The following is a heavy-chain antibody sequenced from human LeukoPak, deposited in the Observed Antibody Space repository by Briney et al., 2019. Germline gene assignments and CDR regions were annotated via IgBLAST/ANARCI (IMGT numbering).Heavy chain of an antibody. CDR3: ARANVYSNEPPPFDP. J-gene: IGHJ5*02. CDR1: GYALTGYN. CDR2: FNPNMGGT. V-gene: IGHV1-2*02. D-gene: IGHD4-11*01. Sequence: ASVTLSCTSSGYALTGYNMDWERERPAQGLGWVGGFNPNMGGTNNAQKFQGRDTMTTDTSISTAYMELCRLRSDGTAVYYCARANVYSNEPPPFDPWGQRTLVTVSS.